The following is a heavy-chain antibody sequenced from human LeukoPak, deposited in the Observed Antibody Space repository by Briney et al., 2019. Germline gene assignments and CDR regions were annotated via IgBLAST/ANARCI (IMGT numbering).Heavy chain of an antibody. Sequence: SGTLSLTCGVSGASISNSNWWNWVRQPPNKGLEWIGEIYHRGSTDYNPSLRGRVTMSVDKSKNQFSLKLSSVTAADTAVYYCARGYSSSWFRPDYYYYMDVWGKGTTVTISS. CDR2: IYHRGST. V-gene: IGHV4-4*02. J-gene: IGHJ6*03. CDR3: ARGYSSSWFRPDYYYYMDV. D-gene: IGHD6-13*01. CDR1: GASISNSNW.